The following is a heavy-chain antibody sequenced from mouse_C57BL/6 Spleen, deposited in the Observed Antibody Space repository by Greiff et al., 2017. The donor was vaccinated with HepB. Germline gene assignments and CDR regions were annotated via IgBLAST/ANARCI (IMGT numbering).Heavy chain of an antibody. J-gene: IGHJ3*01. CDR1: GYTFTSYW. V-gene: IGHV1-55*01. Sequence: QVQLQQPGAELVKPGASVKMSCKASGYTFTSYWITWVKQRPGQGLEWIGDIYPGSGSTNYNEKFKSKATLTVDTSSSTAYMQLSSLTSEDSAVYYCARGIYDDYGSFAYWGQGTLVTVSA. CDR3: ARGIYDDYGSFAY. CDR2: IYPGSGST. D-gene: IGHD2-4*01.